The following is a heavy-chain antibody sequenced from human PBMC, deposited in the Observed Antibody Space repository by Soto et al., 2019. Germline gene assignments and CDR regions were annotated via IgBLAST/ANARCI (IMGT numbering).Heavy chain of an antibody. J-gene: IGHJ4*02. D-gene: IGHD2-8*01. V-gene: IGHV4-39*01. CDR1: GGSVSNSNYY. Sequence: ASEPLSLTCTVSGGSVSNSNYYWGWIRQSPGKGLEWIGSVYYRGRIYSKSSVKSRVTISVDTSKNQFSLNLNSVTASDTAVYFCVSQRTSVLTQAYFDYWGPGALVTVSS. CDR2: VYYRGRI. CDR3: VSQRTSVLTQAYFDY.